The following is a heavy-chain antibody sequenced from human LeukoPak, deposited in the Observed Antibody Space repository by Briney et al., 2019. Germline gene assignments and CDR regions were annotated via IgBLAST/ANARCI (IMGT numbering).Heavy chain of an antibody. V-gene: IGHV4-59*01. CDR2: IYYSGST. CDR1: GVSISSYY. CDR3: ARSGVGPPVTEPFDY. Sequence: SETLSLTCGVSGVSISSYYWSWIRQPPGKGLEWIGYIYYSGSTNYNPSLRSRVTISVDTSKNQFSLKLSSVTAADTAVYYCARSGVGPPVTEPFDYWGQGTLVIVFS. J-gene: IGHJ4*02. D-gene: IGHD3-10*01.